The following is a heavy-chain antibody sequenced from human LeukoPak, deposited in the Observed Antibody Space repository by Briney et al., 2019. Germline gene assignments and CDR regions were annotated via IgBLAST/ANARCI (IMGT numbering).Heavy chain of an antibody. CDR3: ARAVGAAAGYFDY. Sequence: GGSLRLSCAASGFTFSSYAMHWVRQAPGKGLEWVAVIWYDGSNIYYAESVKGRFTISRDNSKNTLYLQMNSLRVEDTAVYYCARAVGAAAGYFDYWGQGTLVTVSS. V-gene: IGHV3-33*08. J-gene: IGHJ4*02. CDR1: GFTFSSYA. CDR2: IWYDGSNI. D-gene: IGHD6-13*01.